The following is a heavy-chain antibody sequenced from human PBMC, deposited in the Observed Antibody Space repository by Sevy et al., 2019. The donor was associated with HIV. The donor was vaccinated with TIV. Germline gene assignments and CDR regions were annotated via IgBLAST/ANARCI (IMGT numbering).Heavy chain of an antibody. CDR1: GFSFSSHG. CDR3: ARDGGWYNYAPSDY. CDR2: ISYDGNKR. D-gene: IGHD1-1*01. V-gene: IGHV3-30*03. J-gene: IGHJ4*02. Sequence: GGSLRLSCAASGFSFSSHGMHWVRLAPVKGLEWQAVISYDGNKRYYADSVKGRFTISRDNSKNTLYLQMNSLRAEDTAVYYCARDGGWYNYAPSDYWGQGTLVTVSS.